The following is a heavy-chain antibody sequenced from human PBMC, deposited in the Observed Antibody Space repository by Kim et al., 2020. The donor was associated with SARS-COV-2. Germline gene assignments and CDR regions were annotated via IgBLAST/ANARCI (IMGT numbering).Heavy chain of an antibody. V-gene: IGHV3-23*01. Sequence: GGSRLSCAASGFTFNNYAMSWVRQAPGKGLEWVSGIRDSGGSTKYADSVKGRFSISRDNSKNTLYLQMDSLRAEDTAVYYCAKVTSGSSGWFEYFQHWGQGTLVTVSS. CDR3: AKVTSGSSGWFEYFQH. J-gene: IGHJ1*01. CDR1: GFTFNNYA. CDR2: IRDSGGST. D-gene: IGHD6-19*01.